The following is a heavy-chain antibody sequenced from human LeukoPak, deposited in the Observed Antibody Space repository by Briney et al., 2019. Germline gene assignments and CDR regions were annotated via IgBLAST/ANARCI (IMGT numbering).Heavy chain of an antibody. CDR1: GFTFSSYE. CDR2: ISSSGSTI. D-gene: IGHD1-1*01. Sequence: QSGGSLRLPCAASGFTFSSYEMNWVRQAPGKGLEWVSYISSSGSTIYYADSVKGRFTISRDNAKNSLYLQMNSLRAEDTAVYYCARFAMTRKLERLISSLYFDYWGQGTLVTVSS. CDR3: ARFAMTRKLERLISSLYFDY. V-gene: IGHV3-48*03. J-gene: IGHJ4*02.